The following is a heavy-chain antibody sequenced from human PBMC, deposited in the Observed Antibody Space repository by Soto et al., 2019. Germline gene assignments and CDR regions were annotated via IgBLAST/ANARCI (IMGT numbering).Heavy chain of an antibody. Sequence: SETLSLTCTVSGGSISSYYWSWIRQPPGKGLEWTGYIYYSGSTNYNPSLKSRVTISVDTSKNQFSLKLSSVTAADTAVYYCARGWAYCSSTSCYPDDWGQGTLVNVSS. CDR1: GGSISSYY. CDR2: IYYSGST. D-gene: IGHD2-2*01. J-gene: IGHJ4*02. V-gene: IGHV4-59*01. CDR3: ARGWAYCSSTSCYPDD.